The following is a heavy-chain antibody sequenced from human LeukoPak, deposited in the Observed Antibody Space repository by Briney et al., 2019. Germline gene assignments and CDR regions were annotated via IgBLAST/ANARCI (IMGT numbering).Heavy chain of an antibody. D-gene: IGHD3-22*01. V-gene: IGHV3-7*01. CDR3: ARDRGNYYDSRNDY. Sequence: PSETLSLTCAVSGGSISSSNWWSWVRQAPGKGLEWVANIRQDGSEKYYVDSVKGRFTISRDNAKNSLYLQMNSLRAEDTAVYYCARDRGNYYDSRNDYWGQGTLVTVSS. J-gene: IGHJ4*02. CDR2: IRQDGSEK. CDR1: GGSISSSNW.